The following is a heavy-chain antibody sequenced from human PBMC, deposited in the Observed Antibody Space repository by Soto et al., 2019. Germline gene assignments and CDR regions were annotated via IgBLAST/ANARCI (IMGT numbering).Heavy chain of an antibody. Sequence: SEILSLTCTVSGGSVSSGIYYWSWIRQPPGKGLEWIGYIYYSGSTNYNPSLKSRVTISVDTSKNQFSLKLSSVTAADTAVYYCARDLRGPEGGVEGAFDIWGQGTMVTVSS. J-gene: IGHJ3*02. D-gene: IGHD3-16*01. CDR1: GGSVSSGIYY. V-gene: IGHV4-61*01. CDR3: ARDLRGPEGGVEGAFDI. CDR2: IYYSGST.